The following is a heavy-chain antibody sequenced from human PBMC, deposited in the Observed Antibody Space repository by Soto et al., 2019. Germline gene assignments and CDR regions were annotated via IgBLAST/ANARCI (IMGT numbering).Heavy chain of an antibody. J-gene: IGHJ4*02. CDR3: ARGRGGAATPRTFDY. V-gene: IGHV1-2*02. CDR2: INPNSGGT. Sequence: QVQLVQSEAEVKKPGASVRVSCKASGYTFTDYYIHWVRQAPGQGLEWMGWINPNSGGTNYAQRFQGRATITGDTSISAAYMDLSSLRSDDTAVYYCARGRGGAATPRTFDYWGQGTPVTVSS. D-gene: IGHD3-16*01. CDR1: GYTFTDYY.